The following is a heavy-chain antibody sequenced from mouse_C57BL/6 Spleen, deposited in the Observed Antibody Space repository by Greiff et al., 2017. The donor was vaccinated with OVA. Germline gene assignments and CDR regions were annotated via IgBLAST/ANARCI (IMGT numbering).Heavy chain of an antibody. J-gene: IGHJ1*03. Sequence: EVQLQQSGPELVKPGASVKIPCKASGYTFTDYNMDWVKQSHGKSLEWIGDINPNNGGTIYNQKFKGKATLTVDKSSSTAYMELRSLTSEDTAVYDCARSSDGYSSYMDVWGTGTTVTVSS. CDR1: GYTFTDYN. CDR3: ARSSDGYSSYMDV. D-gene: IGHD2-3*01. V-gene: IGHV1-18*01. CDR2: INPNNGGT.